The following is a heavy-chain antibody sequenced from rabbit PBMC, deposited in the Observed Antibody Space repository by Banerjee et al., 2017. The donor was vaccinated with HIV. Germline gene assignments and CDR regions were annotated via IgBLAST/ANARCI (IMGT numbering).Heavy chain of an antibody. CDR3: ARGPNYGDNAFDL. J-gene: IGHJ4*01. CDR1: GFSFSSSYC. CDR2: ICLGSGET. Sequence: QSLEESGGDLVKPGASLTLTCTASGFSFSSSYCICWVRQAPGKGLEWIGCICLGSGETYFANWAKGRFTGSKTSSTTVTLQMTSLTVADTATYFCARGPNYGDNAFDLWGQGTLVTVS. V-gene: IGHV1S40*01. D-gene: IGHD2-1*01.